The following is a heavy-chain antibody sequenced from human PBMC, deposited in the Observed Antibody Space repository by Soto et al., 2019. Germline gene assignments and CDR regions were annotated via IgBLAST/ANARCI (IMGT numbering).Heavy chain of an antibody. CDR1: GYSFASYW. V-gene: IGHV5-51*01. CDR3: ARQVEDGYSFAYHY. CDR2: IYPGDSDT. J-gene: IGHJ4*02. Sequence: GESLKISCKGSGYSFASYWIGWVCQMPGKGLEWMGIIYPGDSDTRYSPSFQGQVTISADKSISTAYLHWSSLKASDSAMYYCARQVEDGYSFAYHYWGQGTQVTVSS. D-gene: IGHD5-18*01.